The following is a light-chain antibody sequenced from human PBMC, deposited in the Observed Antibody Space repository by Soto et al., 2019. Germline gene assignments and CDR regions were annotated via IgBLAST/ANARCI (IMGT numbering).Light chain of an antibody. CDR3: FSFTTDWTHV. V-gene: IGLV2-14*01. CDR2: EVS. CDR1: SSDVGAYNY. Sequence: QSVLTQPASVSWSPGQSITISCTVTSSDVGAYNYVSWFQQHPGKAPTLIISEVSNRPSGVSNRFSDSKSGNAASLTISGLQAEDEADYFCFSFTTDWTHVFGTGTKVTVL. J-gene: IGLJ1*01.